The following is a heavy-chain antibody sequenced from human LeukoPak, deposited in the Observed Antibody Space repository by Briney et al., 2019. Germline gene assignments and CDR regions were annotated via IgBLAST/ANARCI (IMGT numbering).Heavy chain of an antibody. CDR3: ARSDGYGLVGI. Sequence: SETLSLTCSVSGDSITGYYWGWIRKPPGKGLAWIGNIYYTGNTYYNSSLKSRVTISLDTAKNHFSLNLSSVTAADTAVYYCARSDGYGLVGIWGQGTMVTVSS. V-gene: IGHV4-39*07. D-gene: IGHD3-10*01. CDR1: GDSITGYY. J-gene: IGHJ3*02. CDR2: IYYTGNT.